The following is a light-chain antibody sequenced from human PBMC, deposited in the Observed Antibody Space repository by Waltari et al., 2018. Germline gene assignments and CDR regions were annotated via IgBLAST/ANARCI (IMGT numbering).Light chain of an antibody. J-gene: IGKJ5*01. CDR1: QSVSSY. CDR2: DAS. Sequence: EIVLTQSPGTLYLSPGERATLSCRASQSVSSYLAWYQQKPGQAPRLLIYDASNRATGIPARFSGSGSGTDFTLTISSLEPEDFAVYYCQQRSNRPITFGQGTRLEIK. CDR3: QQRSNRPIT. V-gene: IGKV3-11*01.